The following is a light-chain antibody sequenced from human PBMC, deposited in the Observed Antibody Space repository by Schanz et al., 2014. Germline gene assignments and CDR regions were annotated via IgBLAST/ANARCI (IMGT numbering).Light chain of an antibody. CDR3: AAWDDSLNGLYV. V-gene: IGLV1-51*01. J-gene: IGLJ1*01. CDR1: SSNIGNNY. Sequence: QSVLTQPPSVSAAPGQKVTISCSGSSSNIGNNYVSWYQQLPGTAPKLLIYDNNKRPSGVPDRFSGSKSGTSASLAISGLQSEDEADYYCAAWDDSLNGLYVFGTGTKLTVL. CDR2: DNN.